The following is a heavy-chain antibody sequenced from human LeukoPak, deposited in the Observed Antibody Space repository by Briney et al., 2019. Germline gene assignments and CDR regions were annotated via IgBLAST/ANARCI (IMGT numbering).Heavy chain of an antibody. J-gene: IGHJ5*02. CDR3: AKSCFSTSGTRCPSEALNWFAP. CDR2: ISGSGAGT. D-gene: IGHD1-7*01. V-gene: IGHV3-23*01. CDR1: HFTLNSHA. Sequence: GGSLRLSCKASHFTLNSHAMSWVRQAPGKGLEWVSSISGSGAGTYYADSVKGRFTISKDNSKNTVYLQMNSLRAEDTALYYCAKSCFSTSGTRCPSEALNWFAPWGQGALVTVSS.